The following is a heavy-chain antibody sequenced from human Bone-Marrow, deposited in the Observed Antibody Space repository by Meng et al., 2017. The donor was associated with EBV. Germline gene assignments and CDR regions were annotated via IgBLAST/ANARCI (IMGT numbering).Heavy chain of an antibody. CDR1: GFTFSDYY. Sequence: QVELGEAGGGLFKPGGSREPSCVASGFTFSDYYMSWIRQAPGKGLEWVSYISRGGSTIYYADSVKGRFTISRDNAKNSLYLQINSLRAEDTAVYYCATTDPLRFDYWGQGTLVTVSS. CDR3: ATTDPLRFDY. CDR2: ISRGGSTI. J-gene: IGHJ4*02. V-gene: IGHV3-11*01.